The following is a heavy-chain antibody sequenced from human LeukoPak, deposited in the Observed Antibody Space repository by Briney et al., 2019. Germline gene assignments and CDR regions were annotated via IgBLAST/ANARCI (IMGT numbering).Heavy chain of an antibody. D-gene: IGHD6-19*01. CDR2: IYYTGST. Sequence: SETLSLTCTVSSGSIRSSSYYWGWIRQPPGKGLQWIGNIYYTGSTFYNPSLKSRVTISVDTSKNQFSLKLSSVTAADTAVYYCARVVVAGSRYFDYWGQGTLVTVSS. V-gene: IGHV4-39*07. CDR1: SGSIRSSSYY. J-gene: IGHJ4*02. CDR3: ARVVVAGSRYFDY.